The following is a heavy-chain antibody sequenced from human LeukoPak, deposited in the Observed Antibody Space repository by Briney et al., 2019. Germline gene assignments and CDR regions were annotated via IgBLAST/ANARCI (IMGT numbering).Heavy chain of an antibody. D-gene: IGHD5-18*01. V-gene: IGHV4-39*01. CDR1: GGSISSSSYY. Sequence: PSETLSLTCTVSGGSISSSSYYWGWIRQPPGKGLEWIGSIYYSGSTYYNPSLKSRVTISVDTSKNQFSLKLSSVTVADTAVYYCARQAPGYSYGYVYWGQGTLVTVSS. CDR3: ARQAPGYSYGYVY. CDR2: IYYSGST. J-gene: IGHJ4*02.